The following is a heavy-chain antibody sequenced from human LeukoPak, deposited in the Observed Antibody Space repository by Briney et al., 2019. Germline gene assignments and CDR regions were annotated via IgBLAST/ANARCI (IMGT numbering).Heavy chain of an antibody. V-gene: IGHV4-39*07. CDR3: ASSLGIHYDY. J-gene: IGHJ4*02. CDR2: IYYSGST. D-gene: IGHD7-27*01. Sequence: PSETLSLTCTVSGGSISSSSYYWGWIRQPPGKGLEWIGSIYYSGSTYYNPSLKSRVTISVDTSKNQFSLKLSSVTAADTAVYYCASSLGIHYDYWGQGTLVTVSS. CDR1: GGSISSSSYY.